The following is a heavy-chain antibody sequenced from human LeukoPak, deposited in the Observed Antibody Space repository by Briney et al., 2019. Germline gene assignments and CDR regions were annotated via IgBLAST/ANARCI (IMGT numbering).Heavy chain of an antibody. V-gene: IGHV3-30-3*01. CDR1: GFTFSTFA. D-gene: IGHD1-26*01. J-gene: IGHJ4*02. CDR2: ISYDGTNE. Sequence: GGSLRLSCAASGFTFSTFAMHWVRQAPGKGLEWVALISYDGTNEYYADSVKGRFTISRDNSKNTLYLQMNSLRAEDTAVYYCARDPVGATTPDCWGQGALVTVSS. CDR3: ARDPVGATTPDC.